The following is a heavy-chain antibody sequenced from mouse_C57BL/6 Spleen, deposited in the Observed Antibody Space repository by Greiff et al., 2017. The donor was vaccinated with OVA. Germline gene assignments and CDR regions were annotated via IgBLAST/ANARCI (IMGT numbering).Heavy chain of an antibody. D-gene: IGHD2-4*01. J-gene: IGHJ3*01. Sequence: QVQLQQPGAELVRPGSSVKLSCKASGYTFTSYWMHWVKQRPIQGLEWIGNIDPSDSETHYNQKFKDKATLTVDKSSSTAYMQLSSLTSEDSAVDYCARERLRQGWLAYWGQGTLVTVSA. CDR1: GYTFTSYW. CDR2: IDPSDSET. CDR3: ARERLRQGWLAY. V-gene: IGHV1-52*01.